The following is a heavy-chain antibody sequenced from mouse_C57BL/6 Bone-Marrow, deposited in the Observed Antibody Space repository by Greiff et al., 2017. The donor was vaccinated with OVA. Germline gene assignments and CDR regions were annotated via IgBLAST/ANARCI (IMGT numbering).Heavy chain of an antibody. Sequence: VKLMESGPGLVAPSQRLSITCTVSGFSLTSYAISWVRQPPGKGLEWLGVIWTGGGTNYNSALKSRLSISKDNSKSQVFLKMNSLQTDDTARYYCARNQNDGYYRWYFDVWGTGTTVTVSS. CDR2: IWTGGGT. CDR1: GFSLTSYA. CDR3: ARNQNDGYYRWYFDV. D-gene: IGHD2-3*01. V-gene: IGHV2-9-1*01. J-gene: IGHJ1*03.